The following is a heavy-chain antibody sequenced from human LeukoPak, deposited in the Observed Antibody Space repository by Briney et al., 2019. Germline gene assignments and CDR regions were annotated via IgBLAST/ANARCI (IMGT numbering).Heavy chain of an antibody. D-gene: IGHD3-10*01. J-gene: IGHJ4*02. CDR3: ARDWAHGSFDY. Sequence: ASVKVSCKASGYTFSGYSMHWVRQAPGQGPEWMGMINRSSGSATYAQKFQGSVTMTRDTSTTTLYMELSSLRSEDTAVYYCARDWAHGSFDYWGQGTPVIVSS. CDR1: GYTFSGYS. V-gene: IGHV1-46*01. CDR2: INRSSGSA.